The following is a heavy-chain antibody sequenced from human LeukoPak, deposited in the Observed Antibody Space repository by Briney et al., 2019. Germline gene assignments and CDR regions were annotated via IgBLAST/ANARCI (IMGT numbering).Heavy chain of an antibody. D-gene: IGHD2-15*01. CDR3: ARAPCSGGSCYSSI. CDR1: GFTFSSYA. CDR2: ISYDGSNK. V-gene: IGHV3-30*04. Sequence: GGSLRLSCAASGFTFSSYAMHWVRQAPGKGLEWVAVISYDGSNKYYADSVKGRFTISRDNSKNTLYLQMNSLRAEDTAVYYCARAPCSGGSCYSSIWGQGTLVTVSS. J-gene: IGHJ4*02.